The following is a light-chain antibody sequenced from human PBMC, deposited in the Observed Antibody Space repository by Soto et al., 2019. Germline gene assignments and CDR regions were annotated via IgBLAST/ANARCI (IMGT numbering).Light chain of an antibody. CDR1: QSVSSSY. CDR2: GAS. Sequence: EIVLTQSPGTLSLSPGESATLSCRGSQSVSSSYLAWYQQKPGQAPRLLIYGASSRATGIPDRFSGSGSGTDLNLTISRLEPEDFAVYYCQKYGSSPATCGQGTRLEIK. CDR3: QKYGSSPAT. J-gene: IGKJ5*01. V-gene: IGKV3-20*01.